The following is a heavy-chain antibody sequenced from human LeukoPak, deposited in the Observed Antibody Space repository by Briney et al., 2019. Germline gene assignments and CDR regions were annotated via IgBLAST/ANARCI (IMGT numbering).Heavy chain of an antibody. CDR1: GGSINSSSYY. CDR2: IYYSGST. D-gene: IGHD1-26*01. V-gene: IGHV4-61*05. J-gene: IGHJ1*01. Sequence: KPSETLSLTCTVSGGSINSSSYYWGWIRQPPGKGLEWFGYIYYSGSTNYNPSLKSRVTISVDTSKNQFSLKLSSVTAADTAVYYRARGNPVGATEYFQHWGQGTLVTVSS. CDR3: ARGNPVGATEYFQH.